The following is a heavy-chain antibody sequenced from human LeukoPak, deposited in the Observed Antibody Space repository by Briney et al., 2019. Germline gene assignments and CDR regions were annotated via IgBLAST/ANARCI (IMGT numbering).Heavy chain of an antibody. Sequence: GESLKISCKGSGYSFSTYWIGWVRQMPGEGLEWMGIIFPGDSDTRYSPSFQGQVTTSADKSISTAYLQWSSLKASDTAMYYCARHLRYCSGDNCYTKIIDFWGQGTLVTVSS. CDR2: IFPGDSDT. D-gene: IGHD2-15*01. J-gene: IGHJ4*02. V-gene: IGHV5-51*01. CDR3: ARHLRYCSGDNCYTKIIDF. CDR1: GYSFSTYW.